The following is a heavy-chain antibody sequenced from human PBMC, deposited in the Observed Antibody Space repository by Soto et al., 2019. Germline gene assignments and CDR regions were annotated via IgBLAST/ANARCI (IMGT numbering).Heavy chain of an antibody. CDR1: GFSFSSYS. CDR3: ARGLFGYFDWSRNTGPSFDH. V-gene: IGHV3-21*01. D-gene: IGHD3-9*01. CDR2: ISSDGSYI. J-gene: IGHJ4*02. Sequence: XVSLRLSCAASGFSFSSYSMTWVRQAPGKGLEWVSSISSDGSYIYYGDSVKGRFTISRDNAKNSLYLQMNSLRAEDTAVYYCARGLFGYFDWSRNTGPSFDHWGQGTLVTVSS.